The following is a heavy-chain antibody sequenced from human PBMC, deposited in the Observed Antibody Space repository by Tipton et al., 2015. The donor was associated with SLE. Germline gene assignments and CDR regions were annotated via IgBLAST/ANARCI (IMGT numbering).Heavy chain of an antibody. CDR2: INHSGST. CDR1: GGSFSGYY. V-gene: IGHV4-34*01. CDR3: ARGRDVNDYGDYDWFDP. Sequence: TLSLTCAVYGGSFSGYYWSWIRQPPGKGLEWIGEINHSGSTNYNPSLKSRVTISVDTSKNQFSLKLSSVTAADTAVYYCARGRDVNDYGDYDWFDPWGQGTRVTVSS. D-gene: IGHD4-17*01. J-gene: IGHJ5*02.